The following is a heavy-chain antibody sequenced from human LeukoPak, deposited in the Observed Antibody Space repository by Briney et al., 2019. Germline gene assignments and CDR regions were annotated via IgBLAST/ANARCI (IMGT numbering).Heavy chain of an antibody. Sequence: GGSLRLSCVGSGFSFISVWLNWVRQTPGKGLEWVGRIRSKANSYATAYAASVKGRFTISRDDSKNTAYLQMNSLKTEDTAVYYCTRALCSGGSCQPLGDYWGQGTLVTVSS. CDR2: IRSKANSYAT. V-gene: IGHV3-73*01. J-gene: IGHJ4*02. CDR3: TRALCSGGSCQPLGDY. CDR1: GFSFISVW. D-gene: IGHD2-15*01.